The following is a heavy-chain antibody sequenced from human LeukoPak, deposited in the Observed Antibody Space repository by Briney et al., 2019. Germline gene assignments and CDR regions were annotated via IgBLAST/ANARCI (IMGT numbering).Heavy chain of an antibody. D-gene: IGHD3-22*01. J-gene: IGHJ4*02. V-gene: IGHV3-74*01. Sequence: PGGSLRLSCAASGFTFSAYWMHWVRQAPGKGLVWVSRISGDGSSTTYADSVKGRFTISRDNAKSTLYLQMNGLRAEHTAVYYCATYYYDRSGYLNPFDYWGQGNLVTVSS. CDR2: ISGDGSST. CDR3: ATYYYDRSGYLNPFDY. CDR1: GFTFSAYW.